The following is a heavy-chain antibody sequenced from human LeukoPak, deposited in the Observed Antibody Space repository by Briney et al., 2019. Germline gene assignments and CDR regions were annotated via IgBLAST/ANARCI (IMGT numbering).Heavy chain of an antibody. J-gene: IGHJ6*03. D-gene: IGHD2-2*01. V-gene: IGHV4-30-2*01. CDR2: IYHSGST. Sequence: PSQTLSLTCTVSGGSISSGGYYWSWIRQPPGKGLEWIGYIYHSGSTYYNPSLKSRVTISVDRSKNQFSLKLSSVTAADTAVYYCARTPRDCSSTSCHDARPVVDYMDVWGKGTTVTVSS. CDR1: GGSISSGGYY. CDR3: ARTPRDCSSTSCHDARPVVDYMDV.